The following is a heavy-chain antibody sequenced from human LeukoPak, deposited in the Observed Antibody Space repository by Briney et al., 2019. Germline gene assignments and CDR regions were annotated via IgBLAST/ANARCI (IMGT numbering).Heavy chain of an antibody. CDR1: GGSFSGYY. CDR3: ARHSAAGTPRYYYYYMDV. CDR2: INHSGST. Sequence: SETLSLTCAVYGGSFSGYYWSWIRQPPGKGLEWIGEINHSGSTNYNPSLKSRVTISVDTSKNQFSLKLSSVTAADTAVYYCARHSAAGTPRYYYYYMDVWGKGTTVTISS. J-gene: IGHJ6*03. D-gene: IGHD6-13*01. V-gene: IGHV4-34*01.